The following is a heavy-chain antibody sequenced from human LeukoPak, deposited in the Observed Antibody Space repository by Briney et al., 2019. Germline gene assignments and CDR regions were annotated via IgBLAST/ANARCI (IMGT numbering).Heavy chain of an antibody. D-gene: IGHD3-3*01. Sequence: GGSLRLSCEVSGFPVRSRYMTWVRQPPGKGLECVAVIYSGGTTYHIDSVKGRFTISRDISKSTMYLEMNNLRVEDTATYYCTSLEGGPSDGRWGQGTLVIVSS. V-gene: IGHV3-53*03. CDR3: TSLEGGPSDGR. CDR2: IYSGGTT. CDR1: GFPVRSRY. J-gene: IGHJ4*02.